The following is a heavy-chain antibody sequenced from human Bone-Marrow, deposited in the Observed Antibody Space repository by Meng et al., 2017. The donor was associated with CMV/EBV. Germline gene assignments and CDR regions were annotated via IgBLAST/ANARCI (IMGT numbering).Heavy chain of an antibody. V-gene: IGHV3-30*04. CDR2: ISYNGNNI. D-gene: IGHD3-16*02. Sequence: GGSLRLSCAASGFPFGSHSMHWVRQAPGKGLEWVAVISYNGNNIDYADSVKGRFTISRDNSKNTLYLQMNSLRAEDTAVYYCAKVENVWGSYRSRGDYWGQGTLVTASS. CDR1: GFPFGSHS. J-gene: IGHJ4*02. CDR3: AKVENVWGSYRSRGDY.